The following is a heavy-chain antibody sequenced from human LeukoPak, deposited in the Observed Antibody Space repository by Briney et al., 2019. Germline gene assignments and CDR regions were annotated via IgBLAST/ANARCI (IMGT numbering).Heavy chain of an antibody. V-gene: IGHV4-39*01. CDR3: ARQTGSGLFSLP. D-gene: IGHD3-10*01. J-gene: IGHJ4*02. CDR1: GGSISSSSYY. CDR2: IYFSGGT. Sequence: SETLSLTCTVSGGSISSSSYYWGWIRQPPGKGLEWIGSIYFSGGTYYNASLKSRVTISVDTSKNQFSLKLSSVTAADTAVYYCARQTGSGLFSLPGGQGTLVTVSS.